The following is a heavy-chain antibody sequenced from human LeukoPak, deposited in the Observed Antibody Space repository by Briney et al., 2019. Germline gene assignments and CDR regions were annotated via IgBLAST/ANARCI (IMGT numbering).Heavy chain of an antibody. CDR3: ARAGSDYFDY. CDR2: IWYDGSNK. V-gene: IGHV3-33*01. CDR1: GFTFSSYG. D-gene: IGHD6-19*01. Sequence: GGSLRLSCAASGFTFSSYGMHWVRQAPGKGLEWAAVIWYDGSNKYYADSVKGRFTISRDNSKNTLYLQMNSLRAEDTAVYYCARAGSDYFDYWGQGTLVTVSS. J-gene: IGHJ4*02.